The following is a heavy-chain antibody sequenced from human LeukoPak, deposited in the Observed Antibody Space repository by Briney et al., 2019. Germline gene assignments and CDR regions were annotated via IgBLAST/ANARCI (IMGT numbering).Heavy chain of an antibody. Sequence: SETLSLTCTVSGGSISSSSYYWGWIRQPPGKGLEWIGSIYYSGSTYYNPSLKSRVTISVDTSKNQFSLKLSSVTAADTAVYYCARHATSDVEMATNYYFDYWGQGTLVTVSS. CDR2: IYYSGST. V-gene: IGHV4-39*01. CDR3: ARHATSDVEMATNYYFDY. CDR1: GGSISSSSYY. J-gene: IGHJ4*02. D-gene: IGHD5-24*01.